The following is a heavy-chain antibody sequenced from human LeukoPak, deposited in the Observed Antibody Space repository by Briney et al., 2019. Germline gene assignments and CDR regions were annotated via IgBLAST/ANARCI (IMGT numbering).Heavy chain of an antibody. Sequence: PSETLSLTCAVYGGSFSGYYWSWIRQPPGKGLEWIGEINHSGSTNYNPSLKSRVTISVDTSKNQFSLKLSSVTAADTAVYYCARLLSTIVAIGPEFDYWGQGTLVTVSS. CDR2: INHSGST. CDR1: GGSFSGYY. CDR3: ARLLSTIVAIGPEFDY. V-gene: IGHV4-34*01. J-gene: IGHJ4*02. D-gene: IGHD3-9*01.